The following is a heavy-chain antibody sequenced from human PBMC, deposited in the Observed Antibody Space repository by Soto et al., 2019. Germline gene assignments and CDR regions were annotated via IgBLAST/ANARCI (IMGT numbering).Heavy chain of an antibody. J-gene: IGHJ4*02. CDR3: GRVDPSGYYPIVY. CDR1: GGSISSSSYY. D-gene: IGHD3-22*01. Sequence: SETLSLTCTVSGGSISSSSYYWVWIRQAPGKGLEWIGSIYYSGYTYYNPSLKSRVTISVDTSKNQFSLKLNSVTAADTAVYYWGRVDPSGYYPIVYWGQGTLVTVSS. CDR2: IYYSGYT. V-gene: IGHV4-39*07.